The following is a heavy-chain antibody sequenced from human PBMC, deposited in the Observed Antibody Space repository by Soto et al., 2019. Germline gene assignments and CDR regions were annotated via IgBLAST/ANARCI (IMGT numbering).Heavy chain of an antibody. CDR3: AKFASNRYYYYGMDV. CDR2: ISGSGGST. CDR1: GLTFSSYA. Sequence: GGSLRLSCAASGLTFSSYAMSWVRQAPGKGLEWVSAISGSGGSTYYADSVKGRFTISRDNSKNTLYLQMNSLRAEDTAVYYCAKFASNRYYYYGMDVWGQGTTVTVSS. J-gene: IGHJ6*02. D-gene: IGHD4-4*01. V-gene: IGHV3-23*01.